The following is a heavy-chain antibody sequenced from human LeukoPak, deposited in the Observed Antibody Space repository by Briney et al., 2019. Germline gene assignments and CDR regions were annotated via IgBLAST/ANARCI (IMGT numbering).Heavy chain of an antibody. D-gene: IGHD4-23*01. V-gene: IGHV4-39*07. CDR3: ARDLLNEGNHLDY. CDR2: LYLSRTT. Sequence: SETLSLTCTVSGGSISGGSHHWGWFRQSPGKGLEWIGSLYLSRTTYYNPSLKSRVTISVDTSKNQFSLKLSSVTAADTAVYYCARDLLNEGNHLDYWGQETLVTVSS. J-gene: IGHJ4*02. CDR1: GGSISGGSHH.